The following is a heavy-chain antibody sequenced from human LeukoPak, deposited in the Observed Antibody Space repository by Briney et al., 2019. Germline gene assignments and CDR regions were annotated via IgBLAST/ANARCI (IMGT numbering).Heavy chain of an antibody. J-gene: IGHJ4*02. CDR2: INHSGST. CDR1: GGSFSGYY. Sequence: KPSETLSLTCAVYGGSFSGYYWSWIRQPPGKGLEWIGEINHSGSTNYNPSLKSRVTISVDTSKNQFSLKLSSVTGADTAVYYCARMAVAGSYWGQGTLVTVSS. CDR3: ARMAVAGSY. V-gene: IGHV4-34*01. D-gene: IGHD6-19*01.